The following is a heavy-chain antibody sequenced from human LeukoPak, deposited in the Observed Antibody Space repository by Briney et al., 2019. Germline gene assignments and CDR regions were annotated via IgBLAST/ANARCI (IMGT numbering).Heavy chain of an antibody. CDR1: GFTFSSYA. V-gene: IGHV3-30*04. D-gene: IGHD3-22*01. CDR2: ISYDGSNK. Sequence: PGGSLRLSCAASGFTFSSYAMHWVRQAPGKGLEWVAVISYDGSNKYYADSVKGRFTISRDNSKNTLYLQMNSLRAEDTAVYYCARVTYYYEEYFDYWGQGTLVTVSS. CDR3: ARVTYYYEEYFDY. J-gene: IGHJ4*02.